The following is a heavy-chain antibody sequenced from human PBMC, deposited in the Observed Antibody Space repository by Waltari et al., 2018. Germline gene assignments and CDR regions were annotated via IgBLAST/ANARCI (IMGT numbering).Heavy chain of an antibody. V-gene: IGHV4-31*01. J-gene: IGHJ3*02. CDR1: GARMTSGGYY. CDR3: ARVNYDTNTLDT. CDR2: SYHTGNT. D-gene: IGHD3-22*01. Sequence: QVQLQESGPGPVKPSQTLSLTCTVSGARMTSGGYYWTWIRQPPRKGREWRGSSYHTGNTFSNPACKSHLTRSVDTSRNRFSLRLTSVTAADTARYFCARVNYDTNTLDTWGQGTMVTVSS.